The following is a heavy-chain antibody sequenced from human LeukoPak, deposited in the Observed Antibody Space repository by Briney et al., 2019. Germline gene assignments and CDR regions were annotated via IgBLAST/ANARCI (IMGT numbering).Heavy chain of an antibody. CDR1: GGSFSAFF. CDR2: VGHSGSA. D-gene: IGHD3-10*01. J-gene: IGHJ6*03. CDR3: ARLTKNDSGSFRFGKKKRGYMDV. Sequence: SETLSLTCAVSGGSFSAFFWRWIRQPPGKGLEWIGDVGHSGSADYNPSLKSRVTISVDTSKNQFSLKLSSVTAADTAVYYCARLTKNDSGSFRFGKKKRGYMDVWGKGTTVTISS. V-gene: IGHV4-34*01.